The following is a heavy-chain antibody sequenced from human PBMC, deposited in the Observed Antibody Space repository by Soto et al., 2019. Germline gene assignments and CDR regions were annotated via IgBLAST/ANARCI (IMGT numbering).Heavy chain of an antibody. CDR2: IYHSGST. CDR3: ARTGKYQLLYYYYYGMDV. CDR1: GGSISSSNW. D-gene: IGHD2-2*01. J-gene: IGHJ6*02. Sequence: QVQLQESGPGLVKPSGTLSLTCAVSGGSISSSNWWSWVRQPPGKGLEWIGEIYHSGSTNYNPSLKSRVTISVDKSKNQFSLKLSSVTAADTAVYYCARTGKYQLLYYYYYGMDVWGQGTTVTVSS. V-gene: IGHV4-4*02.